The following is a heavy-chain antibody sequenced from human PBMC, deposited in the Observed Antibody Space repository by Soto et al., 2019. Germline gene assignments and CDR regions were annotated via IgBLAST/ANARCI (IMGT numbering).Heavy chain of an antibody. CDR2: INSDGSST. D-gene: IGHD2-2*01. CDR3: ARAPYPYCSSTSCYVPNYYGMDV. Sequence: GGSLRLSCAASGFTFSSYWMHWVRQAPGKGLVWVSRINSDGSSTSYADSVKGRFTISGDNAKKTLYLQMNSLRAEDTAVYYCARAPYPYCSSTSCYVPNYYGMDVWGQGTTVTVSS. V-gene: IGHV3-74*01. J-gene: IGHJ6*02. CDR1: GFTFSSYW.